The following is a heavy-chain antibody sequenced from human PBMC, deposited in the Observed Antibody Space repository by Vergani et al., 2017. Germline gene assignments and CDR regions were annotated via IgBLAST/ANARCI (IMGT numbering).Heavy chain of an antibody. CDR3: ARAGYSSGWLPGGFDY. V-gene: IGHV3-48*03. CDR2: ISSSGSTI. CDR1: GFTFSSYE. D-gene: IGHD6-19*01. J-gene: IGHJ4*02. Sequence: EVQLVESGGGLVQPGGSLRLSCAGSGFTFSSYEMNWVRQAPGKGLGWVSYISSSGSTIYYADSVKGRFTISRDNAKNSLYLQMNSLRAEDTAVYYCARAGYSSGWLPGGFDYWGQGTLVTVSS.